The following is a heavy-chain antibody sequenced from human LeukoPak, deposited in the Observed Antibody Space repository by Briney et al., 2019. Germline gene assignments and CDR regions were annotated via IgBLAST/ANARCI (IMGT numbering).Heavy chain of an antibody. J-gene: IGHJ4*02. CDR3: ARGNFRRDGYNFDY. CDR2: IWYDGSNK. Sequence: GRSLRLSCAASGFIFSGYGMHWVRQAPGKGLEWVAVIWYDGSNKYYADSVKGRFTISRDNSKNTLYLQMNSLRAEDTAVFYCARGNFRRDGYNFDYWSQGTLVTVSS. V-gene: IGHV3-33*01. CDR1: GFIFSGYG. D-gene: IGHD5-24*01.